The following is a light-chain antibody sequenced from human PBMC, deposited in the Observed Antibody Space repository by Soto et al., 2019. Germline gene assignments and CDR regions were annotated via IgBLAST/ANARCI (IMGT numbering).Light chain of an antibody. J-gene: IGLJ2*01. CDR2: TNN. CDR1: SSNIGSNT. CDR3: AAWDDSLNGHVV. V-gene: IGLV1-44*01. Sequence: QSVLTQPPSASGTPGQRVTISCSGSSSNIGSNTVNWYQHLPGTAPKLLIYTNNQRSSGVPDRFSGSKSGTSASLAISGLQSEDEADYYCAAWDDSLNGHVVFGGGTKLTVL.